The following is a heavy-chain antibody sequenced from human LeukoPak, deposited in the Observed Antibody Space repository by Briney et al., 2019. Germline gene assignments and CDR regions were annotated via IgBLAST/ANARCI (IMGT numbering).Heavy chain of an antibody. Sequence: GGSLRLSCAGSGFTFSDYGMNWVRQTPGKGLEWISYISSGGSIMYYADSVKGRFTISRDNAKNSLFLQLNSLRAEDTAQYYCARVESRIAAAGTVYWGQGTLVTVSS. V-gene: IGHV3-48*01. D-gene: IGHD6-13*01. CDR1: GFTFSDYG. CDR3: ARVESRIAAAGTVY. CDR2: ISSGGSIM. J-gene: IGHJ4*02.